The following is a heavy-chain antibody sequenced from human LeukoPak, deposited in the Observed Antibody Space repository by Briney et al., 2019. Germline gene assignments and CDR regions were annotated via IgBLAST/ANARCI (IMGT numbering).Heavy chain of an antibody. CDR3: ARGGVGVYCSSTSCYAFDY. J-gene: IGHJ4*02. Sequence: GGSLRLSCAASGFTFSSYAMHWVRQAPGKGLVWVSRINSDGSSTSYADSVKGRFTISRDNAKNTLYLQMNSLRAEDTAVYYCARGGVGVYCSSTSCYAFDYWGQGTLVTVSS. CDR1: GFTFSSYA. V-gene: IGHV3-74*01. D-gene: IGHD2-2*01. CDR2: INSDGSST.